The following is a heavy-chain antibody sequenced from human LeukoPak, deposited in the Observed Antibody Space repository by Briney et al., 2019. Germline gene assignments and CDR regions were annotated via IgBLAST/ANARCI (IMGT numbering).Heavy chain of an antibody. CDR3: TRDYGDVEY. D-gene: IGHD4-17*01. J-gene: IGHJ4*02. CDR1: GFTFSDHY. V-gene: IGHV3-72*01. CDR2: IRNKPNNYTT. Sequence: PGGSLRLSCAASGFTFSDHYMDWVRQAPGKGLEWIGRIRNKPNNYTTKYAASVKGRFTISRDDSKNSLYLQMNSLKTEDAAVYFCTRDYGDVEYWGQGTLVTVSS.